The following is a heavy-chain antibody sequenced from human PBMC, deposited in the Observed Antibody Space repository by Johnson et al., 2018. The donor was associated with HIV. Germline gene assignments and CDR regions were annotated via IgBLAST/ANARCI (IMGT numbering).Heavy chain of an antibody. Sequence: QEQLVESGGGVVQPGRSLRLSCAASGFTFSSYAMHWVRQAPGKGLEWVAVISYDGINKYYADSVKGRFTISKDNSKSTLYVQMNRLTVDDTAVYYCAREIGGSYYRDAFDIWGQGTMVTVSS. V-gene: IGHV3-30-3*01. J-gene: IGHJ3*02. D-gene: IGHD1-26*01. CDR2: ISYDGINK. CDR3: AREIGGSYYRDAFDI. CDR1: GFTFSSYA.